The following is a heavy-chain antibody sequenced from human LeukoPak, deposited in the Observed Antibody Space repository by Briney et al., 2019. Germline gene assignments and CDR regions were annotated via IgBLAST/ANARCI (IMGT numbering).Heavy chain of an antibody. CDR3: ARVSRREWFGQVGGNWFDP. V-gene: IGHV1-46*01. J-gene: IGHJ5*02. CDR2: INPSGGST. Sequence: ASVKVSCKASGYTFTSYYMHWVRQAPGQGLEWMGIINPSGGSTSYAQKFQGRVTMTRDMSTSTVYMELSSLRSEDTAVYYCARVSRREWFGQVGGNWFDPWGQGTLVTVSS. D-gene: IGHD3-10*01. CDR1: GYTFTSYY.